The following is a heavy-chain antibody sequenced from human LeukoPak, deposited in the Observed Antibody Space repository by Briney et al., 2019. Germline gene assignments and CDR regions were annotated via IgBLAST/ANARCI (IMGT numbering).Heavy chain of an antibody. CDR1: GFTFSSYS. Sequence: GGSLTLSCAASGFTFSSYSMNWVRQAPGKGLECVSSISSSSSYIYYADSVKGRFTISRDNAKNSLYLQMNSLRAEDTAVYYCARDQVVVVVAATYYYYGMDVWGQGTTVSVSS. J-gene: IGHJ6*02. V-gene: IGHV3-21*01. D-gene: IGHD2-15*01. CDR2: ISSSSSYI. CDR3: ARDQVVVVVAATYYYYGMDV.